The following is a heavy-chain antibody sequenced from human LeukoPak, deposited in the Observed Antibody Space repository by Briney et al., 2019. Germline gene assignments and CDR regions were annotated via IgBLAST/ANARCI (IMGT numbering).Heavy chain of an antibody. D-gene: IGHD3-22*01. CDR1: GYTFTGYY. V-gene: IGHV1-69*02. CDR2: IIPILGIA. Sequence: GASVKVSCKASGYTFTGYYMHWVRQAPGQGLEWMGRIIPILGIANYAQKFQGRVTITADKSTSTAYMELSSLRSEDTAVYYCARTLYDSSGYFADYWGQGTLVTVSS. CDR3: ARTLYDSSGYFADY. J-gene: IGHJ4*02.